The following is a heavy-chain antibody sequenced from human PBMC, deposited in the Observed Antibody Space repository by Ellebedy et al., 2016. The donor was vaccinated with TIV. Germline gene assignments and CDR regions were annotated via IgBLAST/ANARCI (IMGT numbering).Heavy chain of an antibody. V-gene: IGHV4-34*01. D-gene: IGHD2-8*01. J-gene: IGHJ4*02. CDR1: GGSFSGYY. CDR3: ARYHCPDGTCDSFDY. Sequence: MPSETLSLTCAVYGGSFSGYYWSWIRHPPGKGLEWIGEINHSGSTNYNPSLKSRVTISVDTSKNQFSLKLNSATAADTALYFCARYHCPDGTCDSFDYWGQGTLDTVSS. CDR2: INHSGST.